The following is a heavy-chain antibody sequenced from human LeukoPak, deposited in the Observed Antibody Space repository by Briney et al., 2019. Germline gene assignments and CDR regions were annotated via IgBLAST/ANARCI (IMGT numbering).Heavy chain of an antibody. CDR1: GFTFSDYY. J-gene: IGHJ4*02. CDR2: ISGSGGST. CDR3: ARVTYYYDTSGYFISDY. V-gene: IGHV3-23*01. Sequence: GGSLRLSCAASGFTFSDYYMSWVRQAPGKGLEWVSAISGSGGSTYYADSVKGRFTISRDNSKNTLYLQMNSLRAEDTAVYYCARVTYYYDTSGYFISDYWGQGTLVTVSS. D-gene: IGHD3-22*01.